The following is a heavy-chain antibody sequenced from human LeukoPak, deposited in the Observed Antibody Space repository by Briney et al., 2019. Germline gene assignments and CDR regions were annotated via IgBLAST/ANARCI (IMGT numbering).Heavy chain of an antibody. D-gene: IGHD3-3*01. CDR1: GGTFSSYA. Sequence: GASVKVSCKASGGTFSSYAISWVRQAPGQGLEWMGGIIPIFGTANYAQKFQGRVTITADESTSTAYMELSSLRSEDTAVYYCARVFGVAAVHGFDPWGQGTLVTVSS. J-gene: IGHJ5*02. V-gene: IGHV1-69*13. CDR2: IIPIFGTA. CDR3: ARVFGVAAVHGFDP.